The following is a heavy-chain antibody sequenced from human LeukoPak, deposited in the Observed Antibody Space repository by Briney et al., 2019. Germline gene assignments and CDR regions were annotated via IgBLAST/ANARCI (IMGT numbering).Heavy chain of an antibody. CDR3: VRVAATAFLDY. CDR2: ISSNGGGT. CDR1: GFTFSSYA. D-gene: IGHD2-15*01. Sequence: GGSLRLSCSASGFTFSSYAMHWVRQAPGKGLEYVSAISSNGGGTYYADSVKGRFTISRDNSKNTLYLQMSSLRAEDTAVYYCVRVAATAFLDYWGQGTLVTVSS. V-gene: IGHV3-64D*06. J-gene: IGHJ4*02.